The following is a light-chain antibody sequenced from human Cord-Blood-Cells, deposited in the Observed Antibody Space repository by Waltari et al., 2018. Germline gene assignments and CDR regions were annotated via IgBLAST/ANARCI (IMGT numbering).Light chain of an antibody. J-gene: IGLJ3*02. CDR2: EGS. V-gene: IGLV2-23*01. CDR1: SSDVWSYNL. CDR3: CSYAGSSTWV. Sequence: QSALTQPDSVSGSPGQSITISCTGTSSDVWSYNLVSWYQQHPGKAPKLMIYEGSTRPSGVSNRFSGSKSGNTASLTISGLQAEDEADYYCCSYAGSSTWVFGGGTKLTVL.